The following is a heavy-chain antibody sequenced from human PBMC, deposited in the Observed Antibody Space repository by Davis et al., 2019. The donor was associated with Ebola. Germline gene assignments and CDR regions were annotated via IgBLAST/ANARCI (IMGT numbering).Heavy chain of an antibody. Sequence: GSLRLSCTVSGVSISSSPHYWAWFRQPQGKGPEWIGSIYYSGFVYPNPSLKGRLSMSVDTARNHFSLRLNSVTAADTAVYYCARRHIGGITGTTWFNPWGQGTLVTVSS. D-gene: IGHD1-7*01. J-gene: IGHJ5*02. CDR3: ARRHIGGITGTTWFNP. CDR2: IYYSGFV. V-gene: IGHV4-39*02. CDR1: GVSISSSPHY.